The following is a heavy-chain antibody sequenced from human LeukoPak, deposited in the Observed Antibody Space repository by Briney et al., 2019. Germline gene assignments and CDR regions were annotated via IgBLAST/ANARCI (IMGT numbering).Heavy chain of an antibody. CDR3: ARVRQSGYYYYYMDV. CDR1: GFTFISYA. D-gene: IGHD3-10*01. Sequence: GGSLRLSCAASGFTFISYAMHWVRQAPGKGLEWVALISYDGSYEYYADSVKGRFTISRDNSKNTLYLQLNSLRAEDTAVHYCARVRQSGYYYYYMDVWGKGTTVTVSS. V-gene: IGHV3-30*01. J-gene: IGHJ6*03. CDR2: ISYDGSYE.